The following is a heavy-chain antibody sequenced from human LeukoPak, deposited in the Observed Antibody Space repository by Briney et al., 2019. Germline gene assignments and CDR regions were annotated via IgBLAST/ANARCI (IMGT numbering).Heavy chain of an antibody. V-gene: IGHV3-11*01. CDR1: GFTFSDYY. Sequence: GGSLRLSCAASGFTFSDYYMSWLRQAPGKGLEWVSYISSSGSTIYYADSVKGRFTISRDNAKNSLYLQMNSLRAEDTAVYYCASTVDFWSGFDYWGQGTLVTVSS. CDR2: ISSSGSTI. J-gene: IGHJ4*02. D-gene: IGHD3-3*01. CDR3: ASTVDFWSGFDY.